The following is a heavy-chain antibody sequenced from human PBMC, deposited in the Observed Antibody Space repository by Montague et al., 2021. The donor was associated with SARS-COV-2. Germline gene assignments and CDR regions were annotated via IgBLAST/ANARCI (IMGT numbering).Heavy chain of an antibody. CDR2: IRPDGTST. J-gene: IGHJ4*02. CDR3: VRPLWFGDSDYYFES. D-gene: IGHD3-10*01. V-gene: IGHV3-74*01. Sequence: SLRLSCAASGFTFRSYWMHWVRQVPGRGLVWVSRIRPDGTSTHYAASVKGRFVISRDNAKNALSLEMTNLRVDDTAIYYCVRPLWFGDSDYYFESWGQGTRASVPS. CDR1: GFTFRSYW.